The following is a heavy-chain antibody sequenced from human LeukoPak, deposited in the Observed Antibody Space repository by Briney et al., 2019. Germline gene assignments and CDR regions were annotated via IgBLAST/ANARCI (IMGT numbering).Heavy chain of an antibody. CDR3: AGGGYDILTGYTDAFDI. J-gene: IGHJ3*02. D-gene: IGHD3-9*01. V-gene: IGHV4-39*07. CDR2: IYYSGST. Sequence: PSETLSLTCTVSGGSISSSSYYWGWIRQPPGKGLEWIGSIYYSGSTYYNPSLKSRVTMSVDTSKNQFSLKLSSVTAADTAVYYCAGGGYDILTGYTDAFDIWGQGTMVTVSS. CDR1: GGSISSSSYY.